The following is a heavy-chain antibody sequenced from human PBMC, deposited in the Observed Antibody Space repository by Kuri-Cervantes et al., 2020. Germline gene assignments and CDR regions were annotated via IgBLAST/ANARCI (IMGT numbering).Heavy chain of an antibody. CDR3: ARAKGYYVGIEYFGY. J-gene: IGHJ4*02. Sequence: GGSLRLSCAASGFTFSSYAMHWVRQAPGKGLEWVAVISYDGSNKYYADSVKGRFTISRDNSKNTLYLQMNSLRAEDTAVYYCARAKGYYVGIEYFGYWGQGTLVTVSS. V-gene: IGHV3-30-3*01. CDR1: GFTFSSYA. D-gene: IGHD1-26*01. CDR2: ISYDGSNK.